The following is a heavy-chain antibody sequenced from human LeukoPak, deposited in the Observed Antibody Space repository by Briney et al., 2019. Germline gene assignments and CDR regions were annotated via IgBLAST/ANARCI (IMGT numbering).Heavy chain of an antibody. J-gene: IGHJ6*03. D-gene: IGHD6-13*01. V-gene: IGHV4-59*11. Sequence: SETLSLTCTVSGVSISSHYWSWLRQPPGKGLEWIGYIYYSGSTNYNPSLKSRVTISVDTSKNQFSLKLSSVTAADTAVYYCARAPGRGSSWYYYYYMDVWGKGTTVTVSS. CDR2: IYYSGST. CDR1: GVSISSHY. CDR3: ARAPGRGSSWYYYYYMDV.